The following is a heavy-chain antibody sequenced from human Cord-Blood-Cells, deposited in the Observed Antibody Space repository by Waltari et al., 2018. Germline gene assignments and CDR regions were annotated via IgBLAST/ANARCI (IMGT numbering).Heavy chain of an antibody. CDR2: IKQDGSEK. D-gene: IGHD6-13*01. CDR3: ARDLYSSSWLFDY. V-gene: IGHV3-7*01. Sequence: SWVRQAPGKGLEWVANIKQDGSEKYYVDSVKGRFTISRDNAKNSMYLQMNSLRAEDTAVYYCARDLYSSSWLFDYWGQGTLVTVSS. J-gene: IGHJ4*02.